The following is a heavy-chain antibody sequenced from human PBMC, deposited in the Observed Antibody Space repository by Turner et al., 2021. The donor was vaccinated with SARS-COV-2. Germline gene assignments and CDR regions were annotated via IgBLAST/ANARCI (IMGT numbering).Heavy chain of an antibody. CDR1: GGSISSSTYY. CDR2: IYYSGST. V-gene: IGHV4-39*01. D-gene: IGHD5-18*01. Sequence: QLQLQESGPGLVKPSETLSLTRTVAGGSISSSTYYWGWIRQPPGKGLEWIGNIYYSGSTYYTPSLKSRVTISVDTSKNQFSLKLSSVTAADTAVYYCARLMDTAMDYYGMDVWGQGTTVTVSS. J-gene: IGHJ6*02. CDR3: ARLMDTAMDYYGMDV.